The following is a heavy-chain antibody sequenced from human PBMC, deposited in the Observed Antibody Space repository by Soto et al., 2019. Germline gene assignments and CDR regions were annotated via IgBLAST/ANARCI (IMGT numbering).Heavy chain of an antibody. CDR1: GDSVSSNSAG. Sequence: SPTLSLPCAITGDSVSSNSAGWSWVRQPPSRGLEWLGRTYYRSKWYYEYAVSVRGRITINPDTSKNQYSLQLNSVTPEDTAVYFCARGEQYSGRIFDYWGQGALVTVSS. V-gene: IGHV6-1*01. D-gene: IGHD1-26*01. J-gene: IGHJ4*02. CDR3: ARGEQYSGRIFDY. CDR2: TYYRSKWYY.